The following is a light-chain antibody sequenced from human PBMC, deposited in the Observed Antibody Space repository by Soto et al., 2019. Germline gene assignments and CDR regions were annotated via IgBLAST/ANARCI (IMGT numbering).Light chain of an antibody. CDR2: GAT. J-gene: IGKJ1*01. V-gene: IGKV3-15*01. CDR1: QTINSN. CDR3: QQYTYWPRT. Sequence: EVVMTQSPATLSVSPGERATLSCRASQTINSNLAWYQQKPGQAPRLLIHGATTRATGIPARFTGSGSGTEFTLTISSLQSEDFAFYYCQQYTYWPRTFGQGTKVDIK.